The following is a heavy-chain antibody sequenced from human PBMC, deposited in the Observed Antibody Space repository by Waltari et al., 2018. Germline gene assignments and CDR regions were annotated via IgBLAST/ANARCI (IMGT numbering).Heavy chain of an antibody. V-gene: IGHV1-69*01. CDR2: IIPIFGTA. Sequence: QVQLVQSGAEVKKPGASVKVSCKASVGTFCSYAISWVRPAPGQGLEWMGGIIPIFGTANYAQKFQGRVTITTDESTSTAYMELSSLRSEDTAVYYCAREMATIKETYFDYWGQGTLVTVSS. CDR1: VGTFCSYA. CDR3: AREMATIKETYFDY. J-gene: IGHJ4*02. D-gene: IGHD5-12*01.